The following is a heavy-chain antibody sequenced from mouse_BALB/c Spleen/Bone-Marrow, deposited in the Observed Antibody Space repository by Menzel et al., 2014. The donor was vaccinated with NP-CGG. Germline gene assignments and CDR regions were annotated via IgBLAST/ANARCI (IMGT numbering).Heavy chain of an antibody. J-gene: IGHJ4*01. V-gene: IGHV1-9*01. CDR2: ILPGSGST. CDR3: ARGGLRRGDYAMDY. D-gene: IGHD2-2*01. CDR1: GYTFRSYW. Sequence: VQLQQSGAELMEPGASVKISCKATGYTFRSYWIEWVKQRPGHGLEWIGEILPGSGSTKYSEKFKGKATSTADTSSNTAYMQLSSLTSEDSAVYYCARGGLRRGDYAMDYWGQGTSVTVSS.